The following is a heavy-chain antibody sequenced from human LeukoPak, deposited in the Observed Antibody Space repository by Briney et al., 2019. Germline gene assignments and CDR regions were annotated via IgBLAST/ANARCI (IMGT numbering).Heavy chain of an antibody. J-gene: IGHJ4*02. CDR1: GFTFSDYY. CDR3: ARELYVDDILTGYPDYYFDY. V-gene: IGHV3-11*01. D-gene: IGHD3-9*01. Sequence: PGGSLRLSCAASGFTFSDYYMSWIRQAPGKGLEWVSYISSSGSTIYYADSVKGRFTISRDNAKNSLYLQMNSLRAEDTAVYYCARELYVDDILTGYPDYYFDYWGQGTLVTVSS. CDR2: ISSSGSTI.